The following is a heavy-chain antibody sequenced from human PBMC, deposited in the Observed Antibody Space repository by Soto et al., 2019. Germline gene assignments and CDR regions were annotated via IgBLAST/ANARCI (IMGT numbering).Heavy chain of an antibody. D-gene: IGHD3-16*01. J-gene: IGHJ6*02. CDR1: GGSISSGGYY. CDR2: IYYSGST. CDR3: ARDRRSRGPMGGWPYYYYYGMDV. Sequence: QVQLQESGPGLVKPSQTLSLTCTVSGGSISSGGYYWSWIRQHPGKGLEWIGYIYYSGSTYYNPSRQSRVTISVDTSKNQFSLKLSSVTAADTAVYYCARDRRSRGPMGGWPYYYYYGMDVWGQGTTVTVSS. V-gene: IGHV4-31*03.